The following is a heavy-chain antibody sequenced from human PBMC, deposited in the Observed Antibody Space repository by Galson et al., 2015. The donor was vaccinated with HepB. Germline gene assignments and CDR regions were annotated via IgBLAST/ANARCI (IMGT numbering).Heavy chain of an antibody. CDR2: VRHKAKRYTT. CDR1: GFTFSDYY. Sequence: SLRLSCAASGFTFSDYYMEWVRQAPGKGLEWVGRVRHKAKRYTTDYVASVEGRFTISRDDSKNSLYLQMDSLKTEDTAVYYCSRTLPGIDLDYWGQGTLVTVSS. CDR3: SRTLPGIDLDY. V-gene: IGHV3-72*01. J-gene: IGHJ4*02. D-gene: IGHD3-3*02.